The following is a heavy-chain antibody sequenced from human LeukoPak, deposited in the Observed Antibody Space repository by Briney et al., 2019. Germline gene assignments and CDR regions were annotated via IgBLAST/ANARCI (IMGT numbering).Heavy chain of an antibody. CDR2: IYTSGST. V-gene: IGHV4-4*07. Sequence: SETLSLTCTVSGGSISSYYWSWIRQPAGKGLEWIGRIYTSGSTNYNPSLKSRVTMSVDTSKNQFSLKLSSVTAADTAVYYCARGATYYYDSSGYYYALYYYYYMDVWGKGTTVTVSS. CDR1: GGSISSYY. D-gene: IGHD3-22*01. J-gene: IGHJ6*03. CDR3: ARGATYYYDSSGYYYALYYYYYMDV.